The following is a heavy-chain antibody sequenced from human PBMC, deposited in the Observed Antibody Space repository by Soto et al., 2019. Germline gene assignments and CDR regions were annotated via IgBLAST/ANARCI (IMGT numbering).Heavy chain of an antibody. CDR2: ISGSGGST. D-gene: IGHD6-6*01. V-gene: IGHV3-23*01. Sequence: VGSLRLSCAASGFTFSSYAMSWVRQAPGKGLEWVSAISGSGGSTYYADSVKGRFTISRDNSKNTLYLQMNSLRAEDTAVYYCAKPIGQLDSSDYWGQGTLVTVSS. CDR1: GFTFSSYA. CDR3: AKPIGQLDSSDY. J-gene: IGHJ4*02.